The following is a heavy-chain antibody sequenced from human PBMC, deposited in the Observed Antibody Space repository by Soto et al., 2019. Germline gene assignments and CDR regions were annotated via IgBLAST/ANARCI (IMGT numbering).Heavy chain of an antibody. V-gene: IGHV3-73*01. J-gene: IGHJ5*02. CDR3: TEGPWLWFDP. CDR2: IRSKANSYAT. Sequence: GGSLRLSCAASGFTFSGSAMHWVRQASGKGLEWVGRIRSKANSYATAYAASVKGRFTISRDDSKNTAYLQMNSLKTEDTAVYYCTEGPWLWFDPWGQGTLVTVSS. D-gene: IGHD5-12*01. CDR1: GFTFSGSA.